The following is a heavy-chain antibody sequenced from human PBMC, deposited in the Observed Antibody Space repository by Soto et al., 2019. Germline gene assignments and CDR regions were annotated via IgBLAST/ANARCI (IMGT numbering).Heavy chain of an antibody. V-gene: IGHV4-30-4*01. CDR2: IYYSGST. J-gene: IGHJ4*02. CDR3: ARAIVLMVYARGKAEYFDY. CDR1: GGSISSGDYY. D-gene: IGHD2-8*01. Sequence: SETLSLTCTVSGGSISSGDYYWSWIRQPPGKGLEWIGYIYYSGSTYYNPSLKSRVTISVDTPKNQFSLKLSSVTAADTAVYYCARAIVLMVYARGKAEYFDYWGQGTLVTVSS.